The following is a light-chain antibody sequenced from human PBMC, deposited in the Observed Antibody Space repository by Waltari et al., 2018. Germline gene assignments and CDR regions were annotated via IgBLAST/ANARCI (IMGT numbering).Light chain of an antibody. Sequence: QSVLTQPPSASGTPGPRVPISCSGSSSNIGKNTVNWYQQLPGTAPNLVIYFNDQRPSGVPDRFSGSKSGTSASLAISGLQSEDEADFHCAVWDDSLNGLIFGGGTKLTVL. V-gene: IGLV1-44*01. CDR2: FND. CDR3: AVWDDSLNGLI. J-gene: IGLJ2*01. CDR1: SSNIGKNT.